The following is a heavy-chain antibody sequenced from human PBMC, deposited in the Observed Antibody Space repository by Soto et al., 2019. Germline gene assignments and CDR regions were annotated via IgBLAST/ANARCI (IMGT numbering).Heavy chain of an antibody. V-gene: IGHV3-74*01. CDR3: ARVRLHEWHFDH. CDR1: GFIFSDYW. D-gene: IGHD3-3*01. Sequence: EVQLVESGGGLVQPGGSLRLSCAASGFIFSDYWMHWVRRAPGKGLVWVARINSDGSTISYADSVKDRFTISRDNAKNTLYLQMNSLRAEDTAVYLCARVRLHEWHFDHWGQGTPVTVSS. CDR2: INSDGSTI. J-gene: IGHJ4*02.